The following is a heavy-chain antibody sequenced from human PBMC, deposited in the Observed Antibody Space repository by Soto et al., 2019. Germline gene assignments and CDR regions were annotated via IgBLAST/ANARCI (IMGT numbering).Heavy chain of an antibody. J-gene: IGHJ6*02. V-gene: IGHV1-69*13. CDR1: GGTFSSYA. CDR2: IIPIFGTA. CDR3: ARAQASKDVLRFLEWYYPPPIYGMDV. D-gene: IGHD3-3*01. Sequence: SVKVSCKASGGTFSSYAISWVRQAPGQGLEWMGGIIPIFGTANYAQKFQGRVTITADESTSTAYMEPSSLRSEDTAVYYCARAQASKDVLRFLEWYYPPPIYGMDVWGQGTTVTVSS.